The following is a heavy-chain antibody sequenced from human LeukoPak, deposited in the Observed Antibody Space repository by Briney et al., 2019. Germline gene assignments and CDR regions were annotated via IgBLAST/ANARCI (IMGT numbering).Heavy chain of an antibody. V-gene: IGHV1-3*01. CDR2: TNAGNGNA. J-gene: IGHJ4*02. CDR3: ARGLLWFGELSPPGY. CDR1: GYMFTNYA. Sequence: GASVKVSCKASGYMFTNYAMHWVRQAPGQRLEWMGWTNAGNGNAKYSQKFQGRVTITRDTSATTAYMELSSLRSEDTAVYYYARGLLWFGELSPPGYWGQGTLVTVSS. D-gene: IGHD3-10*01.